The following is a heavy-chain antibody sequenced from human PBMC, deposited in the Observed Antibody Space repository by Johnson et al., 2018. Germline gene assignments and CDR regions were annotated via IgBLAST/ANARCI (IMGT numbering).Heavy chain of an antibody. CDR3: AKDTDYYDSSGNAFDI. CDR1: GFTFSSYG. J-gene: IGHJ3*02. V-gene: IGHV3-30*18. Sequence: QVQLVESGGGVVQPGRSLRLSCAASGFTFSSYGMHWVRQGPGKGLEWVAVISYDGSNKYYADSVKGRFTISRDNSKNTLYLQMNSLRAEETAVYYCAKDTDYYDSSGNAFDIWGQGTMVTVSS. CDR2: ISYDGSNK. D-gene: IGHD3-22*01.